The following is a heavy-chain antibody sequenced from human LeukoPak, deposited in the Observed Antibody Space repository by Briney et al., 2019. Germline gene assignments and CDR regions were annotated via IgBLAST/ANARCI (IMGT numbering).Heavy chain of an antibody. CDR2: INAGNGNT. Sequence: ASVKVSCKASGYTLTGYYMHWVRQAPGQRLEWMGWINAGNGNTKYSQEFQDRVTITRDTSASTAYMELSSLRSEDMAVYYCDRARYETRIWPKSRYDYYHYMDVWGKGTTVTVSS. CDR3: DRARYETRIWPKSRYDYYHYMDV. D-gene: IGHD1-14*01. J-gene: IGHJ6*03. V-gene: IGHV1-3*03. CDR1: GYTLTGYY.